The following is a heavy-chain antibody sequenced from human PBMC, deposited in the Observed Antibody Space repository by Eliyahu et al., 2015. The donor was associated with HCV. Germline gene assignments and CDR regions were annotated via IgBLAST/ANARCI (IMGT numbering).Heavy chain of an antibody. D-gene: IGHD2-15*01. J-gene: IGHJ4*02. Sequence: EVHLLESGGGLGQPGGSLRLSCAXSGFXFNNYAMRWVRQAPGKRLGWVSTFSGGITTTYYAESVRGRFTMSRDNSMNTVDLQMNGLRAEDTAIYYCAKASAGTCSGARCYHFDDWGQGTQVSVSS. CDR2: FSGGITTT. CDR3: AKASAGTCSGARCYHFDD. CDR1: GFXFNNYA. V-gene: IGHV3-23*01.